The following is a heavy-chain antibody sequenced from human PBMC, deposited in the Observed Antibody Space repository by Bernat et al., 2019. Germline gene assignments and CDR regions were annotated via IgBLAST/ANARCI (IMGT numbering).Heavy chain of an antibody. D-gene: IGHD3-10*01. V-gene: IGHV3-7*01. CDR3: ARDDGSITRSAFDI. J-gene: IGHJ3*02. CDR1: GFTFSSHW. Sequence: EVQLEESGGGLVQPGGSLRLSCATSGFTFSSHWMGWVRQAPGKGLEWVANIKQDGSEKYYVDSVKGRFAISRDNARNSLYLQMNSLRAEDTAVYYCARDDGSITRSAFDIWGQGTMVTVSS. CDR2: IKQDGSEK.